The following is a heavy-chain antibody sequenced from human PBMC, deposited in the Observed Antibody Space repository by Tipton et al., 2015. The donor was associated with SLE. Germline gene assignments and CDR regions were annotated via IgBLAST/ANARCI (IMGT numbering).Heavy chain of an antibody. D-gene: IGHD3-22*01. V-gene: IGHV4-38-2*02. CDR3: ARQYYHRGAFDI. J-gene: IGHJ3*02. Sequence: TLSLTCTVSGYSISTGYYWGWIRQPPGKGLEWIGTIYHSGSTYYNPSLKSRVTISVDTSKNQFSLKLSSVTAADTAVYYCARQYYHRGAFDIWGQGTVVTVSS. CDR2: IYHSGST. CDR1: GYSISTGYY.